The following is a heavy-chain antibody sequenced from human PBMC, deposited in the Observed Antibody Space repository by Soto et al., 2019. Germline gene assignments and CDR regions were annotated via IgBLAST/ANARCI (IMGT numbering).Heavy chain of an antibody. J-gene: IGHJ5*02. CDR1: GFTFSSYA. CDR2: ISYDGTDK. V-gene: IGHV3-30-3*02. CDR3: AKDMRGGNDWGRWFDP. D-gene: IGHD3-16*01. Sequence: QVQLVESGGGVVQPGRSLRLSCAASGFTFSSYAMHWVRQAPGKGLEWVSVISYDGTDKYYAGSVKGRFTISRDNSKNTLYLQMNSLGAEDTAVYYCAKDMRGGNDWGRWFDPWGQGALVTVSS.